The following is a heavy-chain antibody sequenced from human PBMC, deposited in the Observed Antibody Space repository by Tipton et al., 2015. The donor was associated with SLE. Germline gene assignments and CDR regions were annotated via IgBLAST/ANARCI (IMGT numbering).Heavy chain of an antibody. CDR1: GDSVDFSLDF. V-gene: IGHV4-39*07. Sequence: TLSLTCTVSGDSVDFSLDFWGWVRQPPGRGLQWIATMFAGDSGDSYYNPSLTSRVTISVDTSRSQFSLQVDSLTAADTAIYYCARHRELASFDRWGPGTLVTVSS. J-gene: IGHJ4*02. CDR2: MFAGDSGDS. CDR3: ARHRELASFDR. D-gene: IGHD1-7*01.